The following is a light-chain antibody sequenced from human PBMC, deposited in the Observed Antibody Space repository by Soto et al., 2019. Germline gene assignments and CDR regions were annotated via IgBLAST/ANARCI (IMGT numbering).Light chain of an antibody. J-gene: IGLJ1*01. Sequence: QSVLTQPASVSGSPGQSITISCTGTSFDVGAYNYVSWYQQHPGKAPKLMIYDVSNRPSGVSNRFSGSKSGNTASLTVSGLQAEDEADYYCSSYTSNNTHLFGTGTKITVL. CDR1: SFDVGAYNY. CDR2: DVS. V-gene: IGLV2-14*01. CDR3: SSYTSNNTHL.